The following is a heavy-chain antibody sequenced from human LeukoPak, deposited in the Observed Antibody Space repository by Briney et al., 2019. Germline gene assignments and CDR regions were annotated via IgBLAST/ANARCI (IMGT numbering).Heavy chain of an antibody. CDR1: GFTFSSYA. CDR2: IYSGGST. Sequence: PGGSLRLSCAASGFTFSSYAMSWVRQAPGKGLEWVSVIYSGGSTYYADSVKGRFTISRDNSKNTLYLQMNSLRAEDTAVYYCARLAVVPSWGQGTLVTVSS. D-gene: IGHD2-15*01. J-gene: IGHJ5*02. CDR3: ARLAVVPS. V-gene: IGHV3-53*01.